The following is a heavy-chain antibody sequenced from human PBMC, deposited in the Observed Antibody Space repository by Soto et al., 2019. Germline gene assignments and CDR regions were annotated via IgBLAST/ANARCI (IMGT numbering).Heavy chain of an antibody. D-gene: IGHD6-19*01. J-gene: IGHJ4*02. Sequence: EVQLLESGGGLVQPGGSLRLSCAASGFTFSIYAMNWVRQAPGKGLEWVSGISGSGGSTYYADSVKGRFTISRDNSKNTLYLQMNSLRAEDTAVYYCAKQIDYTSGAHVPFDYWGQGTLVTVSS. CDR1: GFTFSIYA. CDR3: AKQIDYTSGAHVPFDY. V-gene: IGHV3-23*01. CDR2: ISGSGGST.